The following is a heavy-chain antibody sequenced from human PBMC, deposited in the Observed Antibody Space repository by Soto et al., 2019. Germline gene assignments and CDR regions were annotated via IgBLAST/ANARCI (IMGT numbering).Heavy chain of an antibody. J-gene: IGHJ4*02. Sequence: QVQLVQSGAEVKKPGASVKASCKASGYTFTSYAMHWVRQAPGQRLEWMGWINAGNGNTKYSQKFQGRVTITRDTSASTAYMELSSLRSEDTAVYYCARDLGVGAASDYWGQGTLVTVSS. CDR2: INAGNGNT. CDR3: ARDLGVGAASDY. D-gene: IGHD1-26*01. CDR1: GYTFTSYA. V-gene: IGHV1-3*01.